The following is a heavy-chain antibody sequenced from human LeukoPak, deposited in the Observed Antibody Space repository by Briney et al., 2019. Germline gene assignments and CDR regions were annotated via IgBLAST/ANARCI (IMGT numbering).Heavy chain of an antibody. V-gene: IGHV3-66*01. CDR2: IYSGGST. D-gene: IGHD5-12*01. CDR3: ARGGRSYSGYDLGLCFDY. J-gene: IGHJ4*02. CDR1: GFTFSSYT. Sequence: GGSLRLSCAASGFTFSSYTMSWVRQAPGKGLEWVSVIYSGGSTYYADSVKGRFTISRDNSKNTLYLQMNSLRAEDTAVYYCARGGRSYSGYDLGLCFDYWGQGTLVTVSS.